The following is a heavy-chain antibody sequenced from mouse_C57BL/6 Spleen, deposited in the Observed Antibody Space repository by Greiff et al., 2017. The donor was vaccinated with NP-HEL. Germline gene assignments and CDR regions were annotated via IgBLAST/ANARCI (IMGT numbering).Heavy chain of an antibody. CDR1: GYTFTDYN. Sequence: EVQLKQSGPELVKPGASVKIPCKASGYTFTDYNMDWVKQSHGKSLEWIGDINTNNGGNIYNQKFKGKATLTVDNASTTAYMELRSMTSEDTAVYYFARRDYGSRGGTWFAYWGQGTLVTVSA. D-gene: IGHD1-1*01. CDR3: ARRDYGSRGGTWFAY. V-gene: IGHV1-18*01. CDR2: INTNNGGN. J-gene: IGHJ3*01.